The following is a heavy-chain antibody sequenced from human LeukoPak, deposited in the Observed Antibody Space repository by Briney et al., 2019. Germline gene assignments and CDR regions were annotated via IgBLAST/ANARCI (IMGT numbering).Heavy chain of an antibody. V-gene: IGHV3-30*02. CDR2: IRDDGSNK. J-gene: IGHJ1*01. CDR3: AKENIAAAGDSYFQH. Sequence: PGGSLRLSCAASGFTFSRYGMHWVRQAPGKGLEWVAFIRDDGSNKYHADSVKGRFTISRDTSKNTVWLQMNSLRAEDTAVYYCAKENIAAAGDSYFQHWGQGTLVTVSS. CDR1: GFTFSRYG. D-gene: IGHD6-13*01.